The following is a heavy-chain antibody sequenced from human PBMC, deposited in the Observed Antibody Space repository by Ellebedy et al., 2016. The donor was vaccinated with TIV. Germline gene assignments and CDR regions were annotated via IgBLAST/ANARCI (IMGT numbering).Heavy chain of an antibody. Sequence: SETLSLTCAVYGGSFSGYYWSWIRQPPGKGLEWSGEINHSGSTNYNPSLKSRVTISVDTSKNQFSLKLSSVTAADTAVYYCARGGYYYDSSGYYQGSNFDYWGQGTLVTVSS. CDR2: INHSGST. CDR1: GGSFSGYY. D-gene: IGHD3-22*01. V-gene: IGHV4-34*01. J-gene: IGHJ4*02. CDR3: ARGGYYYDSSGYYQGSNFDY.